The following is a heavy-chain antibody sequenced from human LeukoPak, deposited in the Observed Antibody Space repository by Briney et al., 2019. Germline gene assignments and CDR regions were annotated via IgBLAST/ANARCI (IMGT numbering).Heavy chain of an antibody. CDR3: ARDGIYGDYGH. CDR2: LNSDGSST. V-gene: IGHV3-74*01. Sequence: GGSLRLSCGASGFTFSNYWMHWVRQVPGKGLVWVSRLNSDGSSTTYADSVKGRFTISRDNAKNTLYLQMNSLRAEDTAVYYCARDGIYGDYGHWGQGILVTVSS. D-gene: IGHD4-17*01. CDR1: GFTFSNYW. J-gene: IGHJ4*02.